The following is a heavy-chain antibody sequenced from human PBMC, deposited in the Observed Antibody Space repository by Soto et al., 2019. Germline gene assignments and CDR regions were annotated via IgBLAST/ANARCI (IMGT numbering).Heavy chain of an antibody. CDR3: ARAFSRITIFGVVPSDMDV. Sequence: ASVKVSCKASGYTFTSYDINWVRQATGQGLEWMGWMNPNSGNTGYAQKFQGRVTMTRNTSISTAYMELSSLRSEDTAVYYCARAFSRITIFGVVPSDMDVWGKGTTVTVSS. D-gene: IGHD3-3*01. CDR1: GYTFTSYD. J-gene: IGHJ6*03. CDR2: MNPNSGNT. V-gene: IGHV1-8*01.